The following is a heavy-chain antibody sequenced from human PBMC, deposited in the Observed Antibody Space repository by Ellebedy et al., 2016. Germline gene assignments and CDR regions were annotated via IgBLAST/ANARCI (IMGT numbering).Heavy chain of an antibody. V-gene: IGHV3-23*01. Sequence: GGSLRLSXAASGFTFRNFATCWVRQAPGKGLEWVSMISASASTTHYADSVKGRFTISRDNSKNTLYLQMNSLRAEDTAVYYCAKGRDSSGYSPRALDYWGQGSLVTVSS. CDR1: GFTFRNFA. J-gene: IGHJ4*02. CDR3: AKGRDSSGYSPRALDY. D-gene: IGHD3-22*01. CDR2: ISASASTT.